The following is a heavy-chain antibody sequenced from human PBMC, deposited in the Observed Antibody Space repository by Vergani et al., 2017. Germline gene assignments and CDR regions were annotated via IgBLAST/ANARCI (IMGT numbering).Heavy chain of an antibody. Sequence: QVQLVQSGAEVKKPGSSVKVSCKASGGTFSSYAISWVRQAPGQGLEWMGGIIPIVGIANYAQKFQGRVTITADKSTSTAYMELSSLRSEDTAVYYCAREGPLWYKGGGAFDIWGQGTMVTVSS. CDR3: AREGPLWYKGGGAFDI. CDR2: IIPIVGIA. D-gene: IGHD5-18*01. J-gene: IGHJ3*02. V-gene: IGHV1-69*17. CDR1: GGTFSSYA.